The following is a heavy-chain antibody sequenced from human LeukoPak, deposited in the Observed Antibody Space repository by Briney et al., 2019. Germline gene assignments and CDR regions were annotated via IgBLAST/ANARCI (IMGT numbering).Heavy chain of an antibody. D-gene: IGHD2-2*01. CDR3: ARGGLQYQLLGPDY. J-gene: IGHJ4*02. CDR1: GYTFTGYY. V-gene: IGHV1-18*04. CDR2: ISAYNGNT. Sequence: ASVKVSCKASGYTFTGYYMHWVRQAPGQGLEWMGWISAYNGNTNYAQKLQGRVTMTTDTSTSTAYMELRSLRSDDTAVYYCARGGLQYQLLGPDYWGQGTLVTVSS.